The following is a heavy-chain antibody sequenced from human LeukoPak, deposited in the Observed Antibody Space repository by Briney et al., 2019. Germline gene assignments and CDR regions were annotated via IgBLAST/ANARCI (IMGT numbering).Heavy chain of an antibody. Sequence: SVKVSCTTSGGTFSSSAITWVRQAPGHGLEWMGRIIPVLNITTYAQKFQGRVTITADTSTSTVYMELSSLRSEETAVYYCAKDQGLTAPPPYGLDVWGQGTTVIVTS. D-gene: IGHD5-18*01. J-gene: IGHJ6*02. CDR1: GGTFSSSA. CDR2: IIPVLNIT. V-gene: IGHV1-69*04. CDR3: AKDQGLTAPPPYGLDV.